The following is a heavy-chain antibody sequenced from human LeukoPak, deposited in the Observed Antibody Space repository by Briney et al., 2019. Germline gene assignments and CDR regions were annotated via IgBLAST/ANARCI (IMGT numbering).Heavy chain of an antibody. D-gene: IGHD4-17*01. CDR2: ISSSGSTI. V-gene: IGHV3-11*01. J-gene: IGHJ1*01. CDR3: ARGRRWATVTTSGEGAEYFQH. CDR1: GFTFSDYY. Sequence: GGSLRLSCADSGFTFSDYYMSWMRQAPGKGLEWVSYISSSGSTIYYADSVKGRFTISRDNAKNSLYLQMNSLRAEDTAVYYCARGRRWATVTTSGEGAEYFQHWGQGTLVTVSS.